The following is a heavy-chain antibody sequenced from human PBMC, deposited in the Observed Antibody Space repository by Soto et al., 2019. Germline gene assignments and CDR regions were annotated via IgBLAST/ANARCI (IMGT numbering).Heavy chain of an antibody. V-gene: IGHV3-33*01. CDR3: ARFIARFDY. CDR1: GFTFSIYR. Sequence: PWGSLRLPCAASGFTFSIYRMHRVRLSPGKGLEWVSVIWYDGSNKYYADSVKGRFTISRDNSKNTLYLQMNSLRAEDMAVYYRARFIARFDYWGQGTLVTVSS. D-gene: IGHD6-13*01. J-gene: IGHJ4*02. CDR2: IWYDGSNK.